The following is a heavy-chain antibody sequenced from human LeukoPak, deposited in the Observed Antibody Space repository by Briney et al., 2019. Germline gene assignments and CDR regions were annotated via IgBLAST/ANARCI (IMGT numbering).Heavy chain of an antibody. D-gene: IGHD2-8*01. CDR2: ISSSSGTI. CDR3: TSVRQRGY. V-gene: IGHV3-48*02. J-gene: IGHJ4*02. CDR1: GFTFSNAW. Sequence: GGSLRLSCAASGFTFSNAWMSWVRQAPGKGLEWVSYISSSSGTIYYADSVKGRFTISRDNAKNSLYLQMNSLRDEDTAVYYRTSVRQRGYWGQGTLVTVSS.